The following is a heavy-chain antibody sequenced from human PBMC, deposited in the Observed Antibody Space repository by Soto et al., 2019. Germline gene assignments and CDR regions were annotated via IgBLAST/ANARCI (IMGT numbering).Heavy chain of an antibody. CDR1: GYTFTSYG. V-gene: IGHV1-46*01. J-gene: IGHJ4*02. Sequence: GASVKVSCKASGYTFTSYGISWVRQAPGQGLEWMGIINPSGGSTSYAQKFQGRVTMTRDTSTSTVYMELSSLRSEDTAVYYCARDRATSQLLIGYWGQGTLVTVSS. CDR3: ARDRATSQLLIGY. CDR2: INPSGGST. D-gene: IGHD2-2*01.